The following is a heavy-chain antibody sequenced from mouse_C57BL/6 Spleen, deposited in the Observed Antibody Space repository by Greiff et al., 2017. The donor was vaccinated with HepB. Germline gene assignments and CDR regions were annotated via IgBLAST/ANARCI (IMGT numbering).Heavy chain of an antibody. CDR2: IRLKSDNYAT. CDR3: TIYYYGSSYEAYYAMDY. V-gene: IGHV6-3*01. CDR1: GFTFSNYW. D-gene: IGHD1-1*01. Sequence: EVQVVESGGGLVQPGGSMKLSCVASGFTFSNYWMNWVRQSPEKGLEWVAQIRLKSDNYATHYAESVKGRFTISRDDSKSSVYLQMNNLRAEDTGIYYCTIYYYGSSYEAYYAMDYWGQGTSVTVSS. J-gene: IGHJ4*01.